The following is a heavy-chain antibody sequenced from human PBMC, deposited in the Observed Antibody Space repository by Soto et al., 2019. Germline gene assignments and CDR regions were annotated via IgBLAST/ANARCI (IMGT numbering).Heavy chain of an antibody. D-gene: IGHD2-15*01. J-gene: IGHJ5*02. CDR1: GGSFSGYY. CDR3: ASSVKYCSGGSCRGNWFDP. V-gene: IGHV4-34*01. CDR2: INHSGST. Sequence: SETLSLTCAVYGGSFSGYYWSWIRQPPGKGLEWIGEINHSGSTNYNPSLKSRVTISVDTSKNQFSLKLSSVTAADTAVYYCASSVKYCSGGSCRGNWFDPRGQGTLVTVSS.